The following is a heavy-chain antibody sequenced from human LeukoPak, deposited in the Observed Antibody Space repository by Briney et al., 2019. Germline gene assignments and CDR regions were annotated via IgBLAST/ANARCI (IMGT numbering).Heavy chain of an antibody. CDR2: INSDGSST. J-gene: IGHJ4*02. V-gene: IGHV3-74*01. CDR3: VGGFDS. CDR1: GVSFSSSW. D-gene: IGHD3-16*01. Sequence: GGSLRLSCAASGVSFSSSWMNWVRQGAGKGLVWVSRINSDGSSTRYADSVKGRFTISRDNAKNTMYLQMNSLRAEDTAVYYCVGGFDSWGQGPLVTVSS.